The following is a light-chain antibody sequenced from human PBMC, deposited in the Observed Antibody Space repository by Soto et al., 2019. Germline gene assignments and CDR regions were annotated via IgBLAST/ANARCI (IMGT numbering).Light chain of an antibody. Sequence: DIQMTQSPSSLSASVGDRVTITCRASQSISSYLNWYQQKPGKAPKLLIYAASSMHSGVPSRFSGSGSGTEFTLTISSLQPEDFATYYCQQSYGTPRTFGQGTKLDIK. J-gene: IGKJ2*01. CDR2: AAS. V-gene: IGKV1-39*01. CDR3: QQSYGTPRT. CDR1: QSISSY.